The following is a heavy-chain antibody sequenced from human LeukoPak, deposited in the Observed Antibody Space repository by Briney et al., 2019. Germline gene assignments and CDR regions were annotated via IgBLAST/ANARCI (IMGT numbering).Heavy chain of an antibody. Sequence: SETLSLTCAVYGESFSGYDWTWIRQPPGKGLEWIGEINHSGSTNYNPSLKSRATISVDTSKKQFSLNLTSVTAADTAVYYCARGEDGTGDYRPTYFDSWGQGTLVTVSS. V-gene: IGHV4-34*01. J-gene: IGHJ4*02. CDR3: ARGEDGTGDYRPTYFDS. CDR1: GESFSGYD. D-gene: IGHD4-17*01. CDR2: INHSGST.